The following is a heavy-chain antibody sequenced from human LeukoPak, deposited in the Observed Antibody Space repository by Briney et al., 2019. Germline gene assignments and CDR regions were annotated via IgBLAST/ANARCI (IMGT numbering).Heavy chain of an antibody. V-gene: IGHV3-23*01. CDR1: GFTFSSYA. CDR3: ARDIVGATGENDFDY. D-gene: IGHD1-26*01. J-gene: IGHJ4*02. Sequence: GGSLRLSCAASGFTFSSYAMSWVRQAPGKGLEWVSAISGSGGSTYYADSVKGRFTISRDNSKNTLYLQMNSLRAEDTAVYYCARDIVGATGENDFDYWGQGTLVTVSS. CDR2: ISGSGGST.